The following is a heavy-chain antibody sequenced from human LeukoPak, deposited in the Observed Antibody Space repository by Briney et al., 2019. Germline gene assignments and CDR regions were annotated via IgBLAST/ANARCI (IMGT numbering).Heavy chain of an antibody. CDR3: ARGTNYDFWSGPGWFDP. D-gene: IGHD3-3*01. V-gene: IGHV4-39*07. J-gene: IGHJ5*02. CDR1: GGSISSSSYY. Sequence: PSETLSLTCTVSGGSISSSSYYWGWIRQPPGKGLEWIGSIYYSGSTYYNPSLKSRVTMSVDTSKNQFSLKLSSVTAADTAVYYCARGTNYDFWSGPGWFDPWGQGTLVTVSS. CDR2: IYYSGST.